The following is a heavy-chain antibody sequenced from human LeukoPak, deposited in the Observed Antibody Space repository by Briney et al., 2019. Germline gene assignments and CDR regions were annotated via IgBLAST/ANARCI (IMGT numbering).Heavy chain of an antibody. CDR2: IYSGGTT. V-gene: IGHV3-53*01. CDR1: GLNVSNSY. D-gene: IGHD2-8*01. J-gene: IGHJ4*02. Sequence: GGSLRLSCAASGLNVSNSYLTWVRQAPGKGLEWVSVIYSGGTTYYADSVKGRFTISGDSSKNTLYLQMNSLRAEDTAVYYCTYATGYWGQGTLVTVSS. CDR3: TYATGY.